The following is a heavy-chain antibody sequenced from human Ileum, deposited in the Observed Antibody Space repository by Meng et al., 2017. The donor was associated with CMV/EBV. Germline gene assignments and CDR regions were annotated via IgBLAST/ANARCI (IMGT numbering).Heavy chain of an antibody. Sequence: SCATSGFTFTTFWMTWVRQAPGKGLEWVANIKEDGSGQWYVDSVKGRFTISRDNAKKSVSLQMNNLRGEDTAVYYCVRYANSQYGMDVWGQGTTVTVSS. D-gene: IGHD2-21*01. CDR3: VRYANSQYGMDV. V-gene: IGHV3-7*01. CDR1: GFTFTTFW. J-gene: IGHJ6*02. CDR2: IKEDGSGQ.